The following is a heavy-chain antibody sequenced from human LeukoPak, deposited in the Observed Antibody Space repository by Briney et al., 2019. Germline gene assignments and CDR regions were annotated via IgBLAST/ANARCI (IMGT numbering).Heavy chain of an antibody. CDR2: IRYDGSNK. D-gene: IGHD3-22*01. Sequence: PGGSLRLSCAASGFTFSSYGMHWVRQAPGKGLEWVAFIRYDGSNKYYADSVKGRFTISRDNSKNTLYLQMNSLRAEDTAVYYCARAGGYDSSGYQTVEYYFDYWGQGTLVTVSS. J-gene: IGHJ4*02. V-gene: IGHV3-30*02. CDR3: ARAGGYDSSGYQTVEYYFDY. CDR1: GFTFSSYG.